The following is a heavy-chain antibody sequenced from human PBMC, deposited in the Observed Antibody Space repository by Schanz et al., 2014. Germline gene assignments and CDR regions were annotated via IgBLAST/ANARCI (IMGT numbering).Heavy chain of an antibody. CDR2: INTNTGNP. D-gene: IGHD7-27*01. CDR1: GYNFTTYT. CDR3: ARGEANWGQY. Sequence: QVQLVQSGSELTRPGASVKVSCKASGYNFTTYTMNWVRQAPGQGLEWMSWINTNTGNPTYAQGFTGRFVFSLDTSVSTAYLQISFLKADDTAVFFCARGEANWGQYWGQGTLVTVSS. V-gene: IGHV7-4-1*02. J-gene: IGHJ4*02.